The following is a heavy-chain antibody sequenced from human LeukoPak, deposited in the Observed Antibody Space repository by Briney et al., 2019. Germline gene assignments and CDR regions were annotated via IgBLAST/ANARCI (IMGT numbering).Heavy chain of an antibody. Sequence: GSLRLSCAASGFTFSSYWMTWVRQAPGKGLEWIGSIYHSGSTYYNPSLKSRVTISVDTSKNQFSLKLSSVTAADTAVYYCARLEGFGVYYGSGSYLDYWGQGTLVTVSS. CDR3: ARLEGFGVYYGSGSYLDY. D-gene: IGHD3-10*01. CDR1: GFTFSSYW. V-gene: IGHV4-38-2*01. J-gene: IGHJ4*02. CDR2: IYHSGST.